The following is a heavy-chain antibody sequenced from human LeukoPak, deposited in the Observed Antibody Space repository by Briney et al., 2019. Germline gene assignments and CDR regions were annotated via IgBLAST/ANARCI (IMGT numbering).Heavy chain of an antibody. CDR3: ARDFRAALEGAGYFQH. J-gene: IGHJ1*01. D-gene: IGHD6-6*01. Sequence: GGSLRLSCAASGFTFSSYSMNWVRQAPGKGLEWVSGISWSSGSIGYADSVKGRFTISRDNTKNSLYLQMNSLRAEDTALYYCARDFRAALEGAGYFQHWGQGTLVTVSS. CDR1: GFTFSSYS. V-gene: IGHV3-9*01. CDR2: ISWSSGSI.